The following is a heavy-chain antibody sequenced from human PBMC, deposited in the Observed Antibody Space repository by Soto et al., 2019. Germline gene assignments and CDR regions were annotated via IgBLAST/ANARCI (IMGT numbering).Heavy chain of an antibody. Sequence: QVQLVQSGAEVKKPGSSVKVSCKASGGTFSSYAMTWVRQAPGQGLEWMGGSIPVFDIRHSAQKFQGRVTISADKSTSTAYMELNSLRSEDTAVYYCAISLSRSYSGVYGLDVWGQGTTVTVSS. CDR3: AISLSRSYSGVYGLDV. CDR1: GGTFSSYA. CDR2: SIPVFDIR. D-gene: IGHD3-10*01. J-gene: IGHJ6*02. V-gene: IGHV1-69*17.